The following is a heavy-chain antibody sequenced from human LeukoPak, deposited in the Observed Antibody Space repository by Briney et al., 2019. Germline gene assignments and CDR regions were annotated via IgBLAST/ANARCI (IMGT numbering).Heavy chain of an antibody. CDR3: ASALYRGYSYGYVGGDWFDP. J-gene: IGHJ5*02. CDR2: IYHSGST. Sequence: ASQTLSLTSAVSGGSISSGGYSWRCIRQPPGRGLEWIAYIYHSGSTYNNPSLKTRATITVNRSKNQFSLKLSSVTAADTAVYYCASALYRGYSYGYVGGDWFDPWGKGALVTVS. CDR1: GGSISSGGYS. V-gene: IGHV4-30-2*01. D-gene: IGHD5-18*01.